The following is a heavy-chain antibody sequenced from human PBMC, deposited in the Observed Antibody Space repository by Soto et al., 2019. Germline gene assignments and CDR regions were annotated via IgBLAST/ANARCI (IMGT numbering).Heavy chain of an antibody. J-gene: IGHJ3*02. V-gene: IGHV3-13*01. CDR2: IGTAGDT. Sequence: RLSCAASGFTFISYDMHWVRQATGKGLEWVSAIGTAGDTYYPGSVKGRFTISRENAKNSLYLQMNSLRAGDTAVYYCARATFGGVIVKGDAFDIWGQGTMVTVSS. CDR3: ARATFGGVIVKGDAFDI. CDR1: GFTFISYD. D-gene: IGHD3-16*02.